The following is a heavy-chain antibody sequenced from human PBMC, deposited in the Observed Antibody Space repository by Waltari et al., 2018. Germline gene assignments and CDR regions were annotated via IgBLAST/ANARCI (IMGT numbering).Heavy chain of an antibody. Sequence: EVQLVESGGGLAQAGGALRLCCGAAGFTFRSYERNWVRQAPGKGLEWCSYISSSGSSTIYADSARGRFTISRDNAKNSLYLQMNSLRAEDTAVYFCARESGSSWSPLDYWGQGTLVTVSS. V-gene: IGHV3-48*03. CDR2: ISSSGSST. CDR1: GFTFRSYE. CDR3: ARESGSSWSPLDY. J-gene: IGHJ4*02. D-gene: IGHD6-13*01.